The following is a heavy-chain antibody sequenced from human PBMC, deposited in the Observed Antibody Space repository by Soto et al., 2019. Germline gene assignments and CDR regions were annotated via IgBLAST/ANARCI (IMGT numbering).Heavy chain of an antibody. V-gene: IGHV2-26*01. D-gene: IGHD6-19*01. CDR3: ARIERQWLVRWFDP. CDR1: GFSLSNARMG. J-gene: IGHJ5*02. CDR2: IFSNDEK. Sequence: SGPTLVNPTETLTLTCTVSGFSLSNARMGVSWIRQPPGKALEWLAHIFSNDEKSYSTSLKSRLTISKDTSKSQVVLTMTNMDPVDTATYYCARIERQWLVRWFDPWGQGTLVTVSS.